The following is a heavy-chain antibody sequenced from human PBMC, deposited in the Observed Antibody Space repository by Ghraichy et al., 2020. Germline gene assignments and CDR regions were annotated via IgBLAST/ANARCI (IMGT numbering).Heavy chain of an antibody. V-gene: IGHV4-31*03. CDR2: IYYSGST. CDR3: ARAGHSSSWYSDY. D-gene: IGHD6-13*01. CDR1: GGSISSGGYY. Sequence: SETLSLTCTVSGGSISSGGYYWSWIRQHPGKGLEWIGYIYYSGSTYYNPSLKSRVTISVDTSKNQFSLKLSSVTAADTAVYYCARAGHSSSWYSDYWGQGTLVTVSS. J-gene: IGHJ4*02.